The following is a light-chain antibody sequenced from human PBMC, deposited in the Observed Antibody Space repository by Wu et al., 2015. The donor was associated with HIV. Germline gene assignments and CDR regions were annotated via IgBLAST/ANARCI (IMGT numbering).Light chain of an antibody. Sequence: DRLTITCRATQDISAWLAWYQVKPGKAPQLLISASSTLRGGVPSRFSGSRSGTDFFLTISNLQPEDIATYYCQQGHSFPLTFGGGTKMELK. V-gene: IGKV1-12*01. CDR3: QQGHSFPLT. CDR1: QDISAW. J-gene: IGKJ4*01. CDR2: ASS.